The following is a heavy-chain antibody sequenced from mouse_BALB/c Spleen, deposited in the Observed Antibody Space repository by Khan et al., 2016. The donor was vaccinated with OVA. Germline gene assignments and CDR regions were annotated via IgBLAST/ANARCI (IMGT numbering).Heavy chain of an antibody. CDR2: ISGTGFYT. V-gene: IGHV5-9*02. Sequence: EVELVESGGGLVKPGGSLKLSCAPSGFAFSSYDMSWVRQTPEKRLEWVATISGTGFYTYYPDSVKGRFTISRDNARNTLYLQMSSLRSEDTAVYYCSRPSYYGNPWFTYWGQGTLVTVSA. D-gene: IGHD2-10*01. CDR3: SRPSYYGNPWFTY. CDR1: GFAFSSYD. J-gene: IGHJ3*01.